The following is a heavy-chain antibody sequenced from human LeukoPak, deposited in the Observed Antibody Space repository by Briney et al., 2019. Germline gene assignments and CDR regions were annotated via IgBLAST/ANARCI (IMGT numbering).Heavy chain of an antibody. CDR3: ASSWRSHSGSPEYYFDY. Sequence: PGGSLRLSCAASGFTFSSYAMSWVRQAPGKGLEWVSSISSSSSYIYYADSVKGRFTISRDNAKNSLYLQMNSLRAEDTAVYYCASSWRSHSGSPEYYFDYWGQGTLVTVSS. CDR2: ISSSSSYI. V-gene: IGHV3-21*01. CDR1: GFTFSSYA. D-gene: IGHD1-26*01. J-gene: IGHJ4*02.